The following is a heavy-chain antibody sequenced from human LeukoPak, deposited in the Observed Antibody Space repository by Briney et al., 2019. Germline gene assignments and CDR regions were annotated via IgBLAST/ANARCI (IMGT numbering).Heavy chain of an antibody. Sequence: GESLKISCKGSGYSFTSYWIGWVRQMPGKGLEWMGIIYPGDSDTRYSPSFQGQVTISADKSISTAYLQRSSLKASDTAMYYCARTHSSGSYYQDYYFDYWGQGTLVTVSS. J-gene: IGHJ4*02. CDR3: ARTHSSGSYYQDYYFDY. V-gene: IGHV5-51*01. CDR2: IYPGDSDT. D-gene: IGHD3-22*01. CDR1: GYSFTSYW.